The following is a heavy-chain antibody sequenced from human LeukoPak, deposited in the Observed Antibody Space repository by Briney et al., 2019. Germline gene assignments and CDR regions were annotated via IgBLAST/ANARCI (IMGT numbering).Heavy chain of an antibody. CDR3: ARVEEGYGSGRRENYYYYYMDV. CDR1: GFTFSSYE. V-gene: IGHV4-34*01. CDR2: INHSGST. D-gene: IGHD3-10*01. J-gene: IGHJ6*03. Sequence: PGGPLRLSCAASGFTFSSYEMNWVRQPPGKGLEWIGEINHSGSTNYNPSLKSRVIISVDTSKNQFSLKLSSVTAADTAVYYCARVEEGYGSGRRENYYYYYMDVWGKGTTVTISS.